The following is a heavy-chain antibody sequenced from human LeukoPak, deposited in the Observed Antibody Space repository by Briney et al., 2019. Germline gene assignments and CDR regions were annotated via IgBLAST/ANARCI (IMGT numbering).Heavy chain of an antibody. CDR3: ARGRAAGTLFPFDY. CDR2: INHSGST. D-gene: IGHD6-13*01. J-gene: IGHJ4*02. CDR1: GGSFSGYY. Sequence: SETLSLTCAVYGGSFSGYYWSWIRQPPGEGLEWIGEINHSGSTNYNPSLKSRVTISVDTSKNQFSLKLSSVTAADTAVYHCARGRAAGTLFPFDYWGQGTLVTVSS. V-gene: IGHV4-34*01.